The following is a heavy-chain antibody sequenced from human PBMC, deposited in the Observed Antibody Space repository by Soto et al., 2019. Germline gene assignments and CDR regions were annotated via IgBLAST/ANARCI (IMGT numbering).Heavy chain of an antibody. Sequence: QVQLVESGGGVVQPGRSLRLSCAASGFTFSSHSIQWVRQAPGKGLEWVAVISYDGSIKYYADSVKGRFTISRDTSKNTAYLQMNSLRAEDTAVFYCAREWSTSGDLDYWGQGTLVIFSS. J-gene: IGHJ4*02. CDR2: ISYDGSIK. D-gene: IGHD3-10*01. CDR1: GFTFSSHS. CDR3: AREWSTSGDLDY. V-gene: IGHV3-30-3*01.